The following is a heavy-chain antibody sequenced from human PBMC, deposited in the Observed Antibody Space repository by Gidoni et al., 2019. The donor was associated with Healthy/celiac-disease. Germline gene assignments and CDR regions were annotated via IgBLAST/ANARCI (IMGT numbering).Heavy chain of an antibody. CDR3: ASCYYDSSGYYSDAFDI. V-gene: IGHV3-48*01. D-gene: IGHD3-22*01. J-gene: IGHJ3*02. CDR2: ISSSSSTI. CDR1: GFTFSRYS. Sequence: EVQLVESGGGLVQPGGARSLSCAAAGFTFSRYSMNWVRQAPGKGLAWVSYISSSSSTIYYADSVKGRFTISRDNAKNSLYLQMNSLRAEDTAVYYCASCYYDSSGYYSDAFDIWGQGTMVTVSS.